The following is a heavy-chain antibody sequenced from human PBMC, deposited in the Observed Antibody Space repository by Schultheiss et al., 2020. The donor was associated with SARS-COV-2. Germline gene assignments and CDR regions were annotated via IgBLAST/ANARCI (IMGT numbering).Heavy chain of an antibody. Sequence: GGSLRLSCAASGFTFSSYGMHWVRQAPGKGLEWVSAISGSGGSTYYADSVKGRFTISRDNSKNTLYLQMNSLRAEDTAVYYCAKDLGWELLGLDYWGQGTLVTVSS. D-gene: IGHD1-26*01. CDR3: AKDLGWELLGLDY. CDR1: GFTFSSYG. CDR2: ISGSGGST. V-gene: IGHV3-23*01. J-gene: IGHJ4*02.